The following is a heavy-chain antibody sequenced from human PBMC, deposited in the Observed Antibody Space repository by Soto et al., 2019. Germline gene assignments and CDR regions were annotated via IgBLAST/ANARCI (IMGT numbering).Heavy chain of an antibody. V-gene: IGHV1-69*06. CDR1: GDAFNNYI. CDR3: AIAVPSRQSPVDY. Sequence: QVQLVQSGSEVRKPGSSVKVSCKASGDAFNNYIITWVRQAPGHGPEWMGGVIHIFATPSYAQAFEGRLKVTADKYTKTGHMELGSLTSVDAAVYYLAIAVPSRQSPVDYWGQGTPVIVPS. D-gene: IGHD6-19*01. J-gene: IGHJ4*02. CDR2: VIHIFATP.